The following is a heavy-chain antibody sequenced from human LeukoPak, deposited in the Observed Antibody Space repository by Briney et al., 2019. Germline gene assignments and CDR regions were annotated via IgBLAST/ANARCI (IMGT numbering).Heavy chain of an antibody. V-gene: IGHV3-30*04. Sequence: GRSLRLSCAASGFTFSSYAMHWVRQAPGKGLEWVAVISYDGSNKYYADSVKSRFTISRDNSKNTLYLQMNSLRAEDTAVYYCARDYVAVAQLDYWGQGTLVTVSS. CDR2: ISYDGSNK. CDR1: GFTFSSYA. D-gene: IGHD6-19*01. J-gene: IGHJ4*02. CDR3: ARDYVAVAQLDY.